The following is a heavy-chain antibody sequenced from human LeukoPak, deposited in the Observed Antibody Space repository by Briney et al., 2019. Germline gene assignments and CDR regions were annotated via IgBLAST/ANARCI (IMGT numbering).Heavy chain of an antibody. J-gene: IGHJ4*02. CDR3: ARGDGPRDYGGLY. Sequence: RASVKVSCKAYGYTFTGYYMHWVRQAPGQGLEWMGWINPNSGGTNYAQKFQGRVTMTRDTSISTAYMELSRLRSDDTAVYYCARGDGPRDYGGLYWGQGTLVTVSS. D-gene: IGHD4-23*01. CDR2: INPNSGGT. V-gene: IGHV1-2*02. CDR1: GYTFTGYY.